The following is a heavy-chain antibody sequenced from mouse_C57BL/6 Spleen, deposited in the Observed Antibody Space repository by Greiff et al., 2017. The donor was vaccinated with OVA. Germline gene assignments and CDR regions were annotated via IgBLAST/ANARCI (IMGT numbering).Heavy chain of an antibody. CDR1: GYTFTSYW. V-gene: IGHV1-69*01. J-gene: IGHJ2*01. CDR3: ARHYDYQYYFDY. CDR2: IDPSDSYT. Sequence: VQLQQPGAELVMPGASVKLSCKASGYTFTSYWMHWVKQRPGQGLEWIGEIDPSDSYTNYNQKFKGKSTLTVDKSSSTAYMQLSSLTSEDSAVYYCARHYDYQYYFDYWGQGTTLTVSS. D-gene: IGHD2-4*01.